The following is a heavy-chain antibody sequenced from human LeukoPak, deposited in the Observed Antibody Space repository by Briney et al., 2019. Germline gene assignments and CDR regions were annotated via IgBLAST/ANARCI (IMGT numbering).Heavy chain of an antibody. CDR1: GFTFSSYA. J-gene: IGHJ4*02. CDR2: ISGSGGST. V-gene: IGHV3-23*01. Sequence: PGGSLRLSCAASGFTFSSYAMSWVRQAPGKGLEWVSAISGSGGSTYYADSVKGRFTISRDNAKNSLYLQMNSLRAEDTAVYYCARDRGYSYGGEFDYWGQGTLVTVSS. CDR3: ARDRGYSYGGEFDY. D-gene: IGHD5-18*01.